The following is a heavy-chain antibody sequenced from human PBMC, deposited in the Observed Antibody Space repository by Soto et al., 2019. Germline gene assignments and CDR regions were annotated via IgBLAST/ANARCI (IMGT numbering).Heavy chain of an antibody. J-gene: IGHJ4*02. V-gene: IGHV1-69*13. CDR3: ARDGVPRADTAMATAYFDY. D-gene: IGHD5-18*01. CDR2: IIPIFGTA. CDR1: GGTFSSYA. Sequence: SVKVSCKASGGTFSSYAISWVRQAPGQGLEWMGGIIPIFGTANYAQKFQGRVTITADESTSTACMELSSLRSEDTAVYYCARDGVPRADTAMATAYFDYWGQGTLVTVSS.